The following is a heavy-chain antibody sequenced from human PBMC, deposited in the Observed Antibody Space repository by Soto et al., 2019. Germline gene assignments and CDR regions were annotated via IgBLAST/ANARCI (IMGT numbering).Heavy chain of an antibody. Sequence: GGSLRLSCAASGFIFKMYWMHWVRQSPGKGLVWISRIYNDGTYSDYADSVRGRFTISRDNVNDTLYLQMNNLRAEDSGLYYCTRGPRPISTVTGAYWGQGIQVTVSS. CDR1: GFIFKMYW. CDR3: TRGPRPISTVTGAY. V-gene: IGHV3-74*01. D-gene: IGHD2-21*02. CDR2: IYNDGTYS. J-gene: IGHJ4*02.